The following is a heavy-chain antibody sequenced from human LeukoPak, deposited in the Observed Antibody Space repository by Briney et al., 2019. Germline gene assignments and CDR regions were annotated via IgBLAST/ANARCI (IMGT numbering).Heavy chain of an antibody. CDR2: IHTSGST. Sequence: SETLSLTCTVSGGSISSYYWNWIRQPAGKGLEWIGRIHTSGSTNYNPSLKSRVTISVDTSKNQFSLKLSSVTAADTAVYYCARAPVTRGGYYFDYWGQGTLVTVSS. CDR1: GGSISSYY. V-gene: IGHV4-4*07. CDR3: ARAPVTRGGYYFDY. J-gene: IGHJ4*02. D-gene: IGHD4-17*01.